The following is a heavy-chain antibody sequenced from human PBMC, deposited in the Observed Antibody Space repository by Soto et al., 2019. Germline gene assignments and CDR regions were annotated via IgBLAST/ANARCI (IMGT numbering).Heavy chain of an antibody. J-gene: IGHJ3*02. Sequence: QVQLEQSGAEVKKPGASVKISCKSSGYIFTNFYLHWVRQAPGQGLEWMGVIFPNGDRTRSAQSLHSRGAMTRDTDTSTGQTELSSLTCEDTAVYFCAREAPSTGAFDIWGQGTMVTVSS. V-gene: IGHV1-46*01. CDR1: GYIFTNFY. CDR2: IFPNGDRT. CDR3: AREAPSTGAFDI. D-gene: IGHD2-8*02.